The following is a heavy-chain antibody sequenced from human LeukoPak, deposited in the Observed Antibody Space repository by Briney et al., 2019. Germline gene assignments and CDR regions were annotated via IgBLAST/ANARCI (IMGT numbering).Heavy chain of an antibody. CDR1: GGSFSGNY. J-gene: IGHJ4*01. CDR2: INHSGST. CDR3: ARVQDFETRGYYLGY. V-gene: IGHV4-34*01. D-gene: IGHD3-22*01. Sequence: SETLSLTCAVYGGSFSGNYWSWIRQPPGKGLEWIGEINHSGSTNYNPSLKSRVTISVDTPKNQFSLKLSSVTAADTAVYYCARVQDFETRGYYLGYWGHGTLVTVSS.